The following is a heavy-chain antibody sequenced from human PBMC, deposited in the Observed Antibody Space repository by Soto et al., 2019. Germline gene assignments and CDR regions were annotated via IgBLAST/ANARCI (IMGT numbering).Heavy chain of an antibody. Sequence: QITLKESGPPLVKPTQTLTLTCTFSGFSLSTSGVGVGWIRQPPGKALEWLALIYWDDDKRYSPSLKSRLTIAMDTSKHRVVLTMTRMDPVDTATYYCAHLGVATAPGYYYYSGMDVWGQGTTVTVSS. J-gene: IGHJ6*02. CDR1: GFSLSTSGVG. CDR2: IYWDDDK. CDR3: AHLGVATAPGYYYYSGMDV. D-gene: IGHD5-12*01. V-gene: IGHV2-5*02.